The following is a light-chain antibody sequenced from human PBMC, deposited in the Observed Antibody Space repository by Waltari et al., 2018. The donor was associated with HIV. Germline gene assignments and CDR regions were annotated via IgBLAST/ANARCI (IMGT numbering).Light chain of an antibody. Sequence: SYELTQPPSVSVSPGQTARITCSGDTLPMQNAYWYQQRPGRAPGRVIVEDSERSSGIPGLFSDSSSGPTLTLIISGAQDDDGADYFCQSADDPVSCAIGTGTKVAVL. V-gene: IGLV3-25*03. CDR1: TLPMQN. CDR3: QSADDPVSCA. CDR2: EDS. J-gene: IGLJ1*01.